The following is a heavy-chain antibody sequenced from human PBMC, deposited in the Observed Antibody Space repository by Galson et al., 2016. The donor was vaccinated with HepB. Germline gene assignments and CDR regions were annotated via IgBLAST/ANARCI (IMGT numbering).Heavy chain of an antibody. CDR2: IHYDGIAT. D-gene: IGHD3-10*01. V-gene: IGHV3-33*08. CDR3: ARGAWYGSTETGY. CDR1: GLSFSSHD. J-gene: IGHJ4*02. Sequence: SLRLSCAASGLSFSSHDMHWVRQVPVKGLEWVAVIHYDGIATFYADSVKGRFTISRDSSTNTLYLQMNILTAEDTAVYYCARGAWYGSTETGYWGQGTLVTVSS.